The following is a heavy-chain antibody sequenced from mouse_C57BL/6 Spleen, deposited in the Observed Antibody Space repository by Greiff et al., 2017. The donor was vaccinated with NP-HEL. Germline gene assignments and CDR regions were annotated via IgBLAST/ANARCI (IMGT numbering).Heavy chain of an antibody. CDR3: AAYYYGSLYYAMDY. V-gene: IGHV1-82*01. CDR1: GYAFSSSW. J-gene: IGHJ4*01. Sequence: VQLQQSGPELVKPGASVKISCKASGYAFSSSWMNWVKQRPGKGLEWIGRIYPGDGDTNYNGKFKGKATLTADKSSSTAYMQLSSLTSEDSAVYFCAAYYYGSLYYAMDYWGQGTSVTVSS. D-gene: IGHD1-1*01. CDR2: IYPGDGDT.